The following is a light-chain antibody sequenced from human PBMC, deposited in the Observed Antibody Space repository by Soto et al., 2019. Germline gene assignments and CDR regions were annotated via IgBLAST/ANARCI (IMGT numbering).Light chain of an antibody. V-gene: IGKV3-20*01. CDR1: QSVSNSS. J-gene: IGKJ2*01. CDR3: QVYGNSPMYT. CDR2: AAS. Sequence: EIVLTQSPGTLSLSPGERATFSCRASQSVSNSSLAWYHQKPGQAPRLLLFAASRRATGIPDTFSGSGSGTDFTLTINRLEPEDFAVYYCQVYGNSPMYTFGLGTRLEIK.